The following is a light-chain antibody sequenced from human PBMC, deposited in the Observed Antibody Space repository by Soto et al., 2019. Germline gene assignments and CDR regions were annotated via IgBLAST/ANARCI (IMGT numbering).Light chain of an antibody. CDR2: GAS. CDR3: HQYGSSPGT. J-gene: IGKJ1*01. V-gene: IGKV3-20*01. Sequence: EIVLTQSPGTLSLSPGERATLSCWASQSVSSSYLAWYQQKPGQAPSLLIYGASSRATGIPDRFSGSASGTDFPLSISRLEPEDFAVYYCHQYGSSPGTFGQGTKVDIK. CDR1: QSVSSSY.